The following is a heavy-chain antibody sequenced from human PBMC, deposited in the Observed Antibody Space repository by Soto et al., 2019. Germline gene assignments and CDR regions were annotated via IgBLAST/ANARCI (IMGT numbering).Heavy chain of an antibody. Sequence: VQLVESGGDLVQPGGSLGLSCAASGLIFSNYKMHWVRQAPGKGLVWVSRISTDGSITDYADSVKGRFTVSRDNAKNTLYLQMNSLRAEDTAVYYCARDTDGLHYWGQGTLVTVSS. J-gene: IGHJ4*02. V-gene: IGHV3-74*01. CDR2: ISTDGSIT. CDR1: GLIFSNYK. CDR3: ARDTDGLHY.